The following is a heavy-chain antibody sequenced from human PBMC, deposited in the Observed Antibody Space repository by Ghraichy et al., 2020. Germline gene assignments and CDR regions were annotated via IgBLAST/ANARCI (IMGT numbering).Heavy chain of an antibody. J-gene: IGHJ4*02. CDR2: INPNSGGT. CDR1: GYTFTGSY. Sequence: ASVKVSCKASGYTFTGSYMHWVRQAPGQGLEWMGWINPNSGGTNYAQKFPGRGTMTRDTSISTAYMELSRLRSYDTAVYYCASSSPFDYVWGSYRYSYFDYWGQGTLVTVSS. V-gene: IGHV1-2*02. CDR3: ASSSPFDYVWGSYRYSYFDY. D-gene: IGHD3-16*02.